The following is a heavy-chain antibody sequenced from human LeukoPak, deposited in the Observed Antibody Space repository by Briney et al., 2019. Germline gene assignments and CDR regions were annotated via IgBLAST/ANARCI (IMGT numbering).Heavy chain of an antibody. Sequence: ASVKVSCKASGYTFTSYGISWVRQAPGQGLEWMGWISAYNGNTNYAQKLQGRVTMTTDTSTSTAYMELRSLRSDDTAVYYCAKSSLSSRIAARQGELYYFDYWGQGTLVTVSS. V-gene: IGHV1-18*01. CDR2: ISAYNGNT. CDR3: AKSSLSSRIAARQGELYYFDY. CDR1: GYTFTSYG. J-gene: IGHJ4*02. D-gene: IGHD6-6*01.